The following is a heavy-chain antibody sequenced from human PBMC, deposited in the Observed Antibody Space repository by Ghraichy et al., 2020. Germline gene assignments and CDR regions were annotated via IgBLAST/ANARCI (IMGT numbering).Heavy chain of an antibody. V-gene: IGHV1-2*02. J-gene: IGHJ4*02. D-gene: IGHD5/OR15-5a*01. CDR2: INTHDGGT. CDR1: GYTFTDYY. Sequence: VSCKATGYTFTDYYIHWVRQAPGQGLEWMGWINTHDGGTTFAQKFDNRVTVTRDTSISTVFLEMTSLTSDATAMYYCARYLPRRDYFDYWGQGTLVTVSS. CDR3: ARYLPRRDYFDY.